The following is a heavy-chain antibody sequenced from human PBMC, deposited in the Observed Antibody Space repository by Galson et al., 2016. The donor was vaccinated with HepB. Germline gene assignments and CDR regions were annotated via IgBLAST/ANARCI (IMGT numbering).Heavy chain of an antibody. CDR1: GLTVSMNY. CDR3: ARQMYGNYFDY. J-gene: IGHJ4*02. Sequence: SLRLSCAASGLTVSMNYMAWVRQSPGKGLEWVSVIYAGGRTFYADSVKGRFTISRDNSKNTLYLQMNSLRVEDTAVYYCARQMYGNYFDYWGQGALVTASS. D-gene: IGHD1-14*01. V-gene: IGHV3-66*04. CDR2: IYAGGRT.